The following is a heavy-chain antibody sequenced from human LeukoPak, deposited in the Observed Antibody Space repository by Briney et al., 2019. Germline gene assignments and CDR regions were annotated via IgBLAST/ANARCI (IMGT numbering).Heavy chain of an antibody. V-gene: IGHV1-69*13. CDR3: ARGFGELSFDY. J-gene: IGHJ4*02. CDR1: GGTFSSYA. D-gene: IGHD3-10*01. CDR2: IIPIFGTA. Sequence: GASVKVSCKASGGTFSSYAISWVRQAPGQGLEWMGGIIPIFGTASYAQKFQGRVTITADESTSTAYMELSSLRSEDTAVYYCARGFGELSFDYWGQGTLVTVSS.